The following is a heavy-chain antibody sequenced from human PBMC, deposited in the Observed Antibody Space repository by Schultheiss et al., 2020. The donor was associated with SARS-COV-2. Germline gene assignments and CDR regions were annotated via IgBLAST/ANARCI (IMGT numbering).Heavy chain of an antibody. CDR2: IYYSGST. D-gene: IGHD1-7*01. Sequence: SETLSLTCTVSGGSISSGGYYWSWIRQAPGKGLEWIGYIYYSGSTNYNPSLKSRVTISVDTSKNQFSLKLSSVTAADTAVYYCARQGVTGTNGWFDPWGQGTLVTVSS. V-gene: IGHV4-61*08. CDR1: GGSISSGGYY. J-gene: IGHJ5*02. CDR3: ARQGVTGTNGWFDP.